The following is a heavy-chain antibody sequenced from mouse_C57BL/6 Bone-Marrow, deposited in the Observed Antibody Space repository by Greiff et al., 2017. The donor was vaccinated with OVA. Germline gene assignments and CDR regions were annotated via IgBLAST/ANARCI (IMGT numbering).Heavy chain of an antibody. V-gene: IGHV1-59*01. D-gene: IGHD2-4*01. CDR2: IAPSDSYT. CDR1: GYTFTSYW. CDR3: ASPIYYDYADYAMDY. Sequence: QVQLQQPGAELVRPGTSVKLSCKASGYTFTSYWMHWVKQRPGQGLAWIGVIAPSDSYTNYNQKFKGKATLTVDTSSSTAYMQLSSLTSEDSAVYYCASPIYYDYADYAMDYWGQGTSVTVSS. J-gene: IGHJ4*01.